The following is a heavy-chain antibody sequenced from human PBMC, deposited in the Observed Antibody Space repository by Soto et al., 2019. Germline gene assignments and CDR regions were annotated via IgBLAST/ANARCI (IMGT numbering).Heavy chain of an antibody. J-gene: IGHJ4*02. D-gene: IGHD6-19*01. V-gene: IGHV3-7*01. CDR2: TRQDGGQS. CDR1: GFTLSSYW. CDR3: ARHSPFGYSSGWAYYFDY. Sequence: PGGSLRLSCEASGFTLSSYWMSWIRQAPGKGLEWVANTRQDGGQSYLVDSVQGRFTISRDNAKNSLYLQMNSLRAEDTAVYYCARHSPFGYSSGWAYYFDYWGQGTLVTVSS.